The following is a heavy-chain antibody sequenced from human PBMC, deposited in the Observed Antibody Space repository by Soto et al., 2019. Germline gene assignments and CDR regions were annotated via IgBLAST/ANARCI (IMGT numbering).Heavy chain of an antibody. D-gene: IGHD3-22*01. CDR2: INHSGST. CDR1: GGSFSGYY. Sequence: SETLSLTCAVYGGSFSGYYWSWIRQPPGKGLEWIGEINHSGSTNYNPSLKSRVTISVDTSKNQFSLKLSPVTAADTAVYYCARVGSTYYYDSSGYYPWGQGTLVTVSS. CDR3: ARVGSTYYYDSSGYYP. V-gene: IGHV4-34*01. J-gene: IGHJ5*02.